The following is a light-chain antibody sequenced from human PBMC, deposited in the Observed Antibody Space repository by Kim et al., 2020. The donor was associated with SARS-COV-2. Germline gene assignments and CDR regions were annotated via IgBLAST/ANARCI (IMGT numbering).Light chain of an antibody. V-gene: IGLV2-14*03. CDR2: DVS. CDR1: SRDVGGYDY. CDR3: SSYTSTSTRV. J-gene: IGLJ2*01. Sequence: QSALAQPASVSGSPGQSITISCTGSSRDVGGYDYVSWYQQHPGKAPKAIIYDVSNRPSGVSNRFSGSKSGNTASLTISGLQAEDEADYYCSSYTSTSTRVFGGGTQLTVL.